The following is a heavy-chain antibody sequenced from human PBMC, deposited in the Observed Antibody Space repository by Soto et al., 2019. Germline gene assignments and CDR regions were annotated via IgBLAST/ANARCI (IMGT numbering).Heavy chain of an antibody. D-gene: IGHD3-3*01. J-gene: IGHJ4*02. CDR2: ISHSATT. CDR1: GDSITSGDYF. CDR3: ARAPVGLDTISYFDY. Sequence: SETLSLTCTVSGDSITSGDYFWSWIRQPPGKGLEWIAYISHSATTYYNPSLKSRLTISVDTSKNQFSLKMNSVTAADTAVYFCARAPVGLDTISYFDYWGQGKLVTVSS. V-gene: IGHV4-30-4*01.